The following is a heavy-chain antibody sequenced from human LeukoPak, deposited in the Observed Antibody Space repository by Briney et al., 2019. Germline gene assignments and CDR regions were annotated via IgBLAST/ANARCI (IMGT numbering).Heavy chain of an antibody. Sequence: GGSLRLSCAASGFTFSSYGMHWVRQAPGKGLEWVAFIRYDGSNKYYADSVKGRFTISRDNSKNTLYLQMNSLRAEDTAVYYCAKDRAEWELPSNWGQGTLVTVSS. V-gene: IGHV3-30*02. CDR1: GFTFSSYG. D-gene: IGHD1-26*01. CDR3: AKDRAEWELPSN. CDR2: IRYDGSNK. J-gene: IGHJ4*02.